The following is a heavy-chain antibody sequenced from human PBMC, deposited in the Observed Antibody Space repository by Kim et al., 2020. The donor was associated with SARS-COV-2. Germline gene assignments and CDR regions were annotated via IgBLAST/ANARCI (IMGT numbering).Heavy chain of an antibody. Sequence: GSVKGRFTISRENAKNSLYLQMNSRRAGDTAVYYCARGLYGSGSYYFDYWGQGTLVTVSS. CDR3: ARGLYGSGSYYFDY. J-gene: IGHJ4*02. D-gene: IGHD3-10*01. V-gene: IGHV3-13*01.